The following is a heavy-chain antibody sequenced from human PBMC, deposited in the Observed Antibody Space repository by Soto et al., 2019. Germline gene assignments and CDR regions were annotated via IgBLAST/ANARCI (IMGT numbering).Heavy chain of an antibody. D-gene: IGHD5-18*01. CDR1: GFSLSTRGVG. CDR3: AHRPRGYSY. V-gene: IGHV2-5*02. CDR2: IYWDDDE. J-gene: IGHJ4*02. Sequence: QITLKESGPTLVKPTQTLTLTCTFSGFSLSTRGVGVGWIRQPPGKALEWLALIYWDDDEGYSPSLKSRLTITKDTSKNQVVLTMTNMDPVDTATYYCAHRPRGYSYWGQGTLVTVSS.